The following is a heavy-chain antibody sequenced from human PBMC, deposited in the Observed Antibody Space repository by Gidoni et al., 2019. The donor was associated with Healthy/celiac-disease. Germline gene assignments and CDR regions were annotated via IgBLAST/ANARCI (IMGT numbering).Heavy chain of an antibody. D-gene: IGHD2-2*02. CDR3: ANSFLRTAKLVVPAAIDYGMDV. Sequence: QITLKESGPTLVKPTQTLTLTCTFSGFSLSTSGVGVGWIRQPPGKALEWLALIYWNDDKRYSPSLNSRLTITKDTSKNQVVLTMTNMDPVDTATYYCANSFLRTAKLVVPAAIDYGMDVWGQGTTVTVSS. J-gene: IGHJ6*02. CDR2: IYWNDDK. CDR1: GFSLSTSGVG. V-gene: IGHV2-5*01.